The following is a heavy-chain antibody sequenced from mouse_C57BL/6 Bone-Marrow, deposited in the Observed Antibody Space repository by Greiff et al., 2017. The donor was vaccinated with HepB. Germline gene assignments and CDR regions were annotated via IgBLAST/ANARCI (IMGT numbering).Heavy chain of an antibody. CDR1: GYSITSGYY. J-gene: IGHJ3*01. V-gene: IGHV3-6*01. Sequence: EVQLQQSGPGLVKPSQSLSLTCSVTGYSITSGYYWNWIRQFPGNKLEWMGYISYDGSNNYNPSLKNRIPITRDTSKNQFFLKLNAVTTEDTATYYCAVYYDYDGAWFAYWGQGTLVTVSA. CDR2: ISYDGSN. D-gene: IGHD2-4*01. CDR3: AVYYDYDGAWFAY.